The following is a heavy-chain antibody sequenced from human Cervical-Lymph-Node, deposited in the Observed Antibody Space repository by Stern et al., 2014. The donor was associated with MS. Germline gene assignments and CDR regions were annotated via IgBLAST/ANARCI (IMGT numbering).Heavy chain of an antibody. Sequence: QVQLVHSGAEVKEPGASVKVSCKASGYTFTNYYVHWVRQAPGQGLEWMGIINPSGVSPSYAPKFPGRLTMTRDTSTSTDYMELSSLRSEDTAVYFCARDKGIITAAGYYLDYWGQGTLVTVSS. CDR1: GYTFTNYY. D-gene: IGHD6-13*01. CDR3: ARDKGIITAAGYYLDY. V-gene: IGHV1-46*03. J-gene: IGHJ4*02. CDR2: INPSGVSP.